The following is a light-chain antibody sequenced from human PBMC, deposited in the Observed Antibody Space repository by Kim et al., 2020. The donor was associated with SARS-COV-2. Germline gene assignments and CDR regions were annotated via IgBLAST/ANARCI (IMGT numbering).Light chain of an antibody. Sequence: QLVLTQSPSASASLGASVKLTCTLSSGHSSYAIAWHQQQSEKGPRYLMKLNSDGSHHKGDGIPDRFSGSSSGAERYLTISSRQSEDEADYYCQTWGTGIVVFGGGTQLTVL. CDR1: SGHSSYA. CDR2: LNSDGSH. J-gene: IGLJ2*01. V-gene: IGLV4-69*01. CDR3: QTWGTGIVV.